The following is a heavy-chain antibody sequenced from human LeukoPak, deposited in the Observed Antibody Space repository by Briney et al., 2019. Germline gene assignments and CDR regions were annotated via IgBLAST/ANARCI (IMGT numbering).Heavy chain of an antibody. CDR2: IYYSGST. D-gene: IGHD4-17*01. CDR1: GGSISTNDYY. Sequence: SETLSLTCTVSGGSISTNDYYWGWIRQPPGKGLEWIGNIYYSGSTYYNPSLRSRVTVSVDTSKNQFSLKLSSVTAADTAVYYCARGGDYGDLRYFDYWGQGTLVTVSS. V-gene: IGHV4-39*07. J-gene: IGHJ4*02. CDR3: ARGGDYGDLRYFDY.